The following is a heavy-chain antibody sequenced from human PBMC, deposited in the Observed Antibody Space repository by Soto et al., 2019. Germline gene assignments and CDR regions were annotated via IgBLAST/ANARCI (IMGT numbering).Heavy chain of an antibody. CDR3: ARHTPAISISDH. CDR1: GGSISSSSYY. V-gene: IGHV4-39*01. J-gene: IGHJ4*02. Sequence: QLQLQASGPGLVKPSETLSLTCTVSGGSISSSSYYWGWIRQPPGTGLEWIGSIYYSGSTYYNPSLKSRVTIAVQTSMNQSPPQLSSVTAADTAVYYCARHTPAISISDHWGQGTLVT. CDR2: IYYSGST. D-gene: IGHD3-3*01.